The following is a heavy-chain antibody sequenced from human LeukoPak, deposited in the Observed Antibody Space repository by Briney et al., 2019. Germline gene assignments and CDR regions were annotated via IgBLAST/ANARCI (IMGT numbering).Heavy chain of an antibody. CDR1: GGSISSGGYY. D-gene: IGHD1-1*01. Sequence: SETLSLTCTVSGGSISSGGYYWSWIRQPPGKGLEWIGYIYHSGSTYYNPSLKSRVTISVDTSKNQFSLKLSSVTAADTAVYYCARHLEVSRPGDYWGQGTLVTVSS. V-gene: IGHV4-30-2*01. CDR3: ARHLEVSRPGDY. J-gene: IGHJ4*02. CDR2: IYHSGST.